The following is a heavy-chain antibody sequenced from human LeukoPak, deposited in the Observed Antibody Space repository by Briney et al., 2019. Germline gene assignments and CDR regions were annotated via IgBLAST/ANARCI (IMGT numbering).Heavy chain of an antibody. CDR2: IYSGGST. CDR3: ARGAAGYN. Sequence: GGSLRLSCVASGFTVSSNHMSWVRQAPGKGLEWVSVIYSGGSTDYADSVKGRFTISRDNLKDTLYLQMNSLRAEDTAVYYCARGAAGYNWGQGTLVTFSS. D-gene: IGHD1-1*01. J-gene: IGHJ4*02. V-gene: IGHV3-53*01. CDR1: GFTVSSNH.